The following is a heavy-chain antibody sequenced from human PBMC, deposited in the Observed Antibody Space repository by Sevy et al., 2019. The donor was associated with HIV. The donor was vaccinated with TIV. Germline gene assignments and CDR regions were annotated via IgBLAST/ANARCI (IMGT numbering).Heavy chain of an antibody. D-gene: IGHD3-10*01. CDR3: SRSVYGSGTYLNDY. V-gene: IGHV1-2*02. CDR1: GYLFSGYY. CDR2: INPKDGGT. Sequence: ASVKVSCKASGYLFSGYYVHWVRQAPGQGLEWMGWINPKDGGTNYAQKFQGRVTMTTDTSISIAYLELNRLTSDDTAMFYCSRSVYGSGTYLNDYWGQGPLLTVSS. J-gene: IGHJ4*02.